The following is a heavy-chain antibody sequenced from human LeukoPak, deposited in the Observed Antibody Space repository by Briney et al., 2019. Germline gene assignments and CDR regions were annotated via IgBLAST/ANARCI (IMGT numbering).Heavy chain of an antibody. J-gene: IGHJ6*03. CDR3: ANGLAASGNFLLRDYYYFIDV. V-gene: IGHV3-23*01. Sequence: GGSLRLSCAASGFTFSSYAMHWVRQAPGKGLEWVSTINGNGAATYYADSFKGRFLISRDDSKSTVYLRMNKLRVEDSGLYYCANGLAASGNFLLRDYYYFIDVWGKGTTVIVS. CDR1: GFTFSSYA. CDR2: INGNGAAT. D-gene: IGHD1-26*01.